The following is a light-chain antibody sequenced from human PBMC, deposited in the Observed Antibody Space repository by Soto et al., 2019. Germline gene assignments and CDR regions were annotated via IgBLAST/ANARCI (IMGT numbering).Light chain of an antibody. J-gene: IGKJ1*01. CDR3: QQYNSYWS. CDR2: DAS. CDR1: QSISSW. V-gene: IGKV1-5*01. Sequence: DLPMTQSPSTLSASVGDRVTITCRASQSISSWLAWDQQKAGKAHKLLIYDASSLESEVPTRFSDSGFRTEFSHTISILQPDDFASYDSQQYNSYWSFRQGTKVEIK.